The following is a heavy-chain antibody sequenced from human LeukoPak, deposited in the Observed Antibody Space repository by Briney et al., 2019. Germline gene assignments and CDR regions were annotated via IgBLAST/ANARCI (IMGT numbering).Heavy chain of an antibody. J-gene: IGHJ4*02. CDR2: IRYDGSNK. CDR3: ARSMTTVTPFDY. V-gene: IGHV3-30*02. Sequence: GGSLRLSCAASGFTFSSYGMHWVRQAPGKGLEWVAFIRYDGSNKYYADSVKGRFTISRDNSKNTLYLQMNSLRAEDTAVYYCARSMTTVTPFDYWGQGTLVTVSS. D-gene: IGHD4-17*01. CDR1: GFTFSSYG.